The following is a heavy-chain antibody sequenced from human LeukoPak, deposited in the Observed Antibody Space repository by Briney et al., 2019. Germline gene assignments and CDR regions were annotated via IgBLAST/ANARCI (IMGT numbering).Heavy chain of an antibody. Sequence: GGSLRLSCAASGFTFSSYAMNWVRQAPGKGLEWVSSISGGSNNINYAGSVKGRFTTSRDNSQNTLYLQMNSLRADDTAVYYCARGNSGSHYVEYYYGMDVWGQGTTVTVSS. V-gene: IGHV3-23*01. J-gene: IGHJ6*02. CDR3: ARGNSGSHYVEYYYGMDV. D-gene: IGHD1-26*01. CDR1: GFTFSSYA. CDR2: ISGGSNNI.